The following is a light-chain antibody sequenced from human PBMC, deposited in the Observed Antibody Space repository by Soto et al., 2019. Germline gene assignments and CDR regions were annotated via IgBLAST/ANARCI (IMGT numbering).Light chain of an antibody. J-gene: IGKJ5*01. CDR2: GAS. CDR3: QQYGSSPIT. V-gene: IGKV3-20*01. CDR1: QSASSGY. Sequence: EIVLTQSPGPLSLSPGARATLSCRAIQSASSGYLAWYQQKPGQAPRLLIYGASSRATGIPDRFSGSGSGTDFTLTISRLEPEDFAVYYCQQYGSSPITFGQGTRLEIK.